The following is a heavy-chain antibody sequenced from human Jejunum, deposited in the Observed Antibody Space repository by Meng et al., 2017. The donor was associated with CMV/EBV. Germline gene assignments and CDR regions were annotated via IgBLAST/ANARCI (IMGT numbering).Heavy chain of an antibody. CDR2: VSGDGVLT. D-gene: IGHD5-24*01. CDR3: VKGAPGGGYNGRFDS. V-gene: IGHV3-23*04. Sequence: EWQGVGSGGGLVVPGGSLRVPFAASGFTFTSYAMNWVRQGAWKGLEWLAAVSGDGVLTYYADSVKGRFTISRDNSKNTVSLQLNSLTAEDTAMYHCVKGAPGGGYNGRFDSWGQGTLVTVSS. CDR1: GFTFTSYA. J-gene: IGHJ4*02.